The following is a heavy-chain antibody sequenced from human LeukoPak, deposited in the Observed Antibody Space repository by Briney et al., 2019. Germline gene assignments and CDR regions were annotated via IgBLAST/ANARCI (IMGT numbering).Heavy chain of an antibody. V-gene: IGHV1-69-2*01. D-gene: IGHD3-3*01. CDR2: VDPDDGET. Sequence: ASVKVSCKASGYTFTDYYMHWVQQAPGKGLEWMGRVDPDDGETIYAEKFQGRVTITADTSTDTAYMELSSLRSEDTAVYYCATGSGYYAPADYWGQGTLVTVSS. CDR3: ATGSGYYAPADY. CDR1: GYTFTDYY. J-gene: IGHJ4*02.